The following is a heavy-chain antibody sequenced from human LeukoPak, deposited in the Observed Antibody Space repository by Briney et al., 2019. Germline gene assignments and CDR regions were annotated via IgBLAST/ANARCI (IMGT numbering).Heavy chain of an antibody. CDR1: GYTFTGYY. CDR2: INPNSGGT. J-gene: IGHJ4*02. Sequence: ASVKVSCKASGYTFTGYYMHWVRQAPGQGLEWMGWINPNSGGTNYAQKFQGGVTMTRDTSISTAYMELSRLRSDDTAVYYCARDGYGDYLEYFDSWGQGTLVTVCS. V-gene: IGHV1-2*02. D-gene: IGHD4-17*01. CDR3: ARDGYGDYLEYFDS.